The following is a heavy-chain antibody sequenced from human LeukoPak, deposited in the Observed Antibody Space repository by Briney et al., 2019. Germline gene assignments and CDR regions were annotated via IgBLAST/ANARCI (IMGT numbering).Heavy chain of an antibody. V-gene: IGHV4-38-2*02. J-gene: IGHJ3*02. D-gene: IGHD3-10*01. CDR3: ARGWEIDLVRGVIITDAFEI. CDR2: IYESGRA. CDR1: DFPINSGYY. Sequence: SETLSLTCTVSDFPINSGYYWGWIRQSPVKGLEWIGSIYESGRAYYNPSLNSRVSISVDTSKNEFSLRMYSATAADTAVYYCARGWEIDLVRGVIITDAFEIWGQGTMVTVSS.